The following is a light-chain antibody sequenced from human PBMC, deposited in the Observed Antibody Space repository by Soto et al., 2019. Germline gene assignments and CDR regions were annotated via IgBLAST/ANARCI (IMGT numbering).Light chain of an antibody. CDR2: AAS. J-gene: IGKJ5*01. CDR1: QVISTS. V-gene: IGKV1-16*01. CDR3: HQYNEYPIT. Sequence: IQLTQSPSSLSASVGDRVTITCRASQVISTSLAWYQVKPGKAPKSLISAASSLQGGVPSRFSGSGSGTDFTLTISSLQPEDFATYYCHQYNEYPITFGQGTRLEIK.